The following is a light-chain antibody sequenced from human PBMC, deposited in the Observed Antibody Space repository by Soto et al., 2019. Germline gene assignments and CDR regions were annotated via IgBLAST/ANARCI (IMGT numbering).Light chain of an antibody. J-gene: IGKJ2*01. V-gene: IGKV3-15*01. CDR1: QPIASN. Sequence: EILMTQSPATMSVSPGERATLSCRASQPIASNVAWYQQRPGQPPRLLIFGASTRASDVPDGFTGSGSGTQFTLTIASLHSEDLAVYFCQQYNNWPYTFGQGTKVDIK. CDR2: GAS. CDR3: QQYNNWPYT.